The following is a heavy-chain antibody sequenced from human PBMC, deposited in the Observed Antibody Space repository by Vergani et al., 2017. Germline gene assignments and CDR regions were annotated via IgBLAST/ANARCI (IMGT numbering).Heavy chain of an antibody. Sequence: QVQLQQWGAGLLKPSETLSLTCAVYGGSFSGYYWSWIRQPPGKGLEWIGEINHSGSTNYNPSLKSRVTISVDTSKNQFSLKLSSVTAADTAVYYCARGGRMVRGVINWFDPWGQGTNITVSS. V-gene: IGHV4-34*01. CDR2: INHSGST. CDR3: ARGGRMVRGVINWFDP. CDR1: GGSFSGYY. J-gene: IGHJ5*02. D-gene: IGHD3-10*01.